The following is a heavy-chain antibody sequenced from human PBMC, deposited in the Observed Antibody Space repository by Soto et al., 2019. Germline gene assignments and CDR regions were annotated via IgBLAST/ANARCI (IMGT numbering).Heavy chain of an antibody. D-gene: IGHD7-27*01. CDR1: GGSISSYY. CDR3: ARAVNSWGGILTHGWFDP. V-gene: IGHV4-59*01. CDR2: IYYSGST. Sequence: KASETLSLTCTVSGGSISSYYWSWIRQPPGKGLEWIGYIYYSGSTNYNPSLKSRVTISVDTSKNQFSLKLSSVTAADTAVYYCARAVNSWGGILTHGWFDPWGQGTLVTVSS. J-gene: IGHJ5*02.